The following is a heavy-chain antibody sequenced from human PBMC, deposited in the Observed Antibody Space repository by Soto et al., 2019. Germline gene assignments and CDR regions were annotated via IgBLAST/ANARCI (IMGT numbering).Heavy chain of an antibody. CDR1: GDSVSSNSAA. CDR3: ARGGTVVTLGAFDI. V-gene: IGHV6-1*01. Sequence: SQTLSLTCAISGDSVSSNSAAWNWIRQSPSRGLEWLGRTYYRSKWYNDYAVPVKSRITINPDTSKNQFSLQLNSVTPEDTAVYYCARGGTVVTLGAFDIWGPGTMVTVSS. D-gene: IGHD2-21*02. J-gene: IGHJ3*02. CDR2: TYYRSKWYN.